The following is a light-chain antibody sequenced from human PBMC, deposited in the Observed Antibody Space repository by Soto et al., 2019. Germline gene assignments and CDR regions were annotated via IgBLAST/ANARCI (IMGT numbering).Light chain of an antibody. CDR1: SSDVGAYNY. J-gene: IGLJ1*01. CDR2: EVT. V-gene: IGLV2-14*01. Sequence: QSVLTQPRSVSGSPGQSVTISCTGTSSDVGAYNYVSWYQHHPGKVPKLLIYEVTNRPSGVSDRFSGSKSGNTASLTISGLQAEDEADYYCSFNRDSRTLVVSGTVNKVTV. CDR3: SFNRDSRTLVV.